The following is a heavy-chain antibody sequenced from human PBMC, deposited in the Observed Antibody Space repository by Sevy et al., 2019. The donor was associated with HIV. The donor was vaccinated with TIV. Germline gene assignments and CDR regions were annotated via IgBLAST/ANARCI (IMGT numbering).Heavy chain of an antibody. J-gene: IGHJ5*02. Sequence: SETLSLTCSVSGGSISSYYWSWVRQPPGKGLEWIGYIYYTGTTNYNPSLKSRVTISVDTSKNQFSLKVSSVTAADTAMYYCARRRDGSSVFDPWGQGTLVTVSS. CDR2: IYYTGTT. CDR3: ARRRDGSSVFDP. D-gene: IGHD6-6*01. V-gene: IGHV4-59*01. CDR1: GGSISSYY.